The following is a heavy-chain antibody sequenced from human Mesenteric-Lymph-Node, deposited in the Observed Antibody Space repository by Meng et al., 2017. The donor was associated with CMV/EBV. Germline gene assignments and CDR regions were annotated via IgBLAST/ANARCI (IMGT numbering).Heavy chain of an antibody. CDR2: INPKTGGR. D-gene: IGHD3-9*01. Sequence: QVQLVQSGAEVKKPGASVRVSCKAYGSTFIDYYLNWVRQAPGQGLEWMGRINPKTGGRSYAQNFQGRVTMTRDTSINTAYMEVNRLNSDDTAMYYCARDRDTDWYSPFDYWGPGTLVTVSS. CDR1: GSTFIDYY. V-gene: IGHV1-2*06. CDR3: ARDRDTDWYSPFDY. J-gene: IGHJ4*02.